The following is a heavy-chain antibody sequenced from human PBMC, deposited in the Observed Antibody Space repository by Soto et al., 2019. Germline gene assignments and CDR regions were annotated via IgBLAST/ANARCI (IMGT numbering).Heavy chain of an antibody. CDR2: IWSDGSTE. CDR1: VFTFDRYG. CDR3: ARGRIPSAIFDWFDP. V-gene: IGHV3-33*01. J-gene: IGHJ5*02. D-gene: IGHD2-2*01. Sequence: SLRLSCAASVFTFDRYGMHWVRQAPGKGLEWVAVIWSDGSTEYYADSVKGRFTISRDNSKNTMYLQMNSLRGEDTGVYYCARGRIPSAIFDWFDPWGQGTLVTVSS.